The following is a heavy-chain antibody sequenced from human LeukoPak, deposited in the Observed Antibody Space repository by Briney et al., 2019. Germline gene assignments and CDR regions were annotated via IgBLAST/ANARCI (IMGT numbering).Heavy chain of an antibody. CDR3: AREYSSGLFDH. D-gene: IGHD6-19*01. Sequence: SSETLSLTCTVSGGSMSSYYWSWIRQPPGKGLEWIGYIYYSGSTNYNPSLNSRVTISVDTSKNQFSLKLTSVTAADTAVYYCAREYSSGLFDHWGQGTLVTVSS. V-gene: IGHV4-59*01. CDR2: IYYSGST. J-gene: IGHJ5*02. CDR1: GGSMSSYY.